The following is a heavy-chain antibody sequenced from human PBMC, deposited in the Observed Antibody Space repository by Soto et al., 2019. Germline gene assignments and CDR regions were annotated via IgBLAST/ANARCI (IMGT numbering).Heavy chain of an antibody. Sequence: GSQRLCCGASGCEFGGYEGNWVRHAPGKGLEWVSNIRANDESIYYADSVKGRVSVSRDNAKNSLYLQMNSLRAEDTAVYYCAREGSPSYYYYGMDVWGQGTTVTGSS. V-gene: IGHV3-48*03. CDR2: IRANDESI. J-gene: IGHJ6*02. CDR1: GCEFGGYE. CDR3: AREGSPSYYYYGMDV. D-gene: IGHD6-6*01.